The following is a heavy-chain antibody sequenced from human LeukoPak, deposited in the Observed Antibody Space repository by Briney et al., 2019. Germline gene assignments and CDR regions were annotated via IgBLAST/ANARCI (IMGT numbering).Heavy chain of an antibody. V-gene: IGHV3-30-3*01. D-gene: IGHD3-10*01. Sequence: GRSLRLSCAASGFTFSSYAMHWVRQAPGKGLEWVAVISYDGSNKYYADSVKGRFTISRDNSKNTLYLQMNSLRAEDTAVYYCAREKGTMVRGVIWYYYYMDVWGKGTTVTVSS. J-gene: IGHJ6*03. CDR3: AREKGTMVRGVIWYYYYMDV. CDR2: ISYDGSNK. CDR1: GFTFSSYA.